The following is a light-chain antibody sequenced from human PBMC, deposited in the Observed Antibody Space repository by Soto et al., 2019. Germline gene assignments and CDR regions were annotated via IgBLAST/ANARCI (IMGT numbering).Light chain of an antibody. J-gene: IGKJ1*01. CDR2: GAS. V-gene: IGKV3-20*01. Sequence: EIVLTQSPGTLSLSPGERATLSCRASQSISSSYLAWFQQKPGQAPRLLIYGASSRATGIPDRFSGSESGTDVTLTISRLEAEDLAVYYCHQYGTSPWTFGQGTKVEIK. CDR1: QSISSSY. CDR3: HQYGTSPWT.